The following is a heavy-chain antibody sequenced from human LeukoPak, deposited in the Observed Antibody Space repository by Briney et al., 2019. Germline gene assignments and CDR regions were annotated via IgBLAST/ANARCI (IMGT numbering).Heavy chain of an antibody. J-gene: IGHJ3*02. CDR2: IYPGDSDT. CDR3: ARRTYYYDSSGPGGAFDI. Sequence: NLGESLKISCKGSGYSFTSYWIGWVRPMPGKGLEWMGNIYPGDSDTRYSPSFQGQVTISADKSISTAYLQWSSLKASDTAMYYCARRTYYYDSSGPGGAFDIWGQGTMVTVSS. D-gene: IGHD3-22*01. CDR1: GYSFTSYW. V-gene: IGHV5-51*01.